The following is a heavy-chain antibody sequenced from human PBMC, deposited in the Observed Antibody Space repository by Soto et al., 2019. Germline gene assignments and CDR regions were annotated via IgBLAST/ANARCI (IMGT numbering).Heavy chain of an antibody. Sequence: PWWSLRLSCSASVFSFSSHSFNWFRQAPGQGLEWVAYISSRSSLILYADSVRGRFVISRDNALNSLYLQMNSPRDEDTAIYYCARERGEYDSGWYIDRWGQGTPVTVSS. CDR1: VFSFSSHS. V-gene: IGHV3-21*06. CDR2: ISSRSSLI. J-gene: IGHJ5*02. D-gene: IGHD6-19*01. CDR3: ARERGEYDSGWYIDR.